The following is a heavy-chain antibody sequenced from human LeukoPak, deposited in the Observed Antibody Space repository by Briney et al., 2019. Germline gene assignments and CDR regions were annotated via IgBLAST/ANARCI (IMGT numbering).Heavy chain of an antibody. V-gene: IGHV3-23*01. CDR3: AKAIRTSCYGCNMDV. Sequence: SGGSLRLSCAASGFTFGSYAMNWVRQAPGKGLEWVSTINYSGGSIYYADSVKGRFTISRDNSKNTVYLQMNSLRTDDTAVYYWAKAIRTSCYGCNMDVWGKGTTVTVSS. CDR2: INYSGGSI. CDR1: GFTFGSYA. D-gene: IGHD2-2*01. J-gene: IGHJ6*03.